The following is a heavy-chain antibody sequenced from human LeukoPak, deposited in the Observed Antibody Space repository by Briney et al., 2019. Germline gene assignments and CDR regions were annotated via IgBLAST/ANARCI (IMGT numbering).Heavy chain of an antibody. V-gene: IGHV4-59*01. Sequence: SETLSLTCTVSGGSISSYYWSWIRQPPGKGLEWIGKIYYSGSTNYNPSLKSRVTISVDTSKNQFSLTLSSVTAADTAVYYCARHRTERWNNWFDPWGQGTLVTVSS. D-gene: IGHD1-1*01. CDR2: IYYSGST. CDR1: GGSISSYY. J-gene: IGHJ5*02. CDR3: ARHRTERWNNWFDP.